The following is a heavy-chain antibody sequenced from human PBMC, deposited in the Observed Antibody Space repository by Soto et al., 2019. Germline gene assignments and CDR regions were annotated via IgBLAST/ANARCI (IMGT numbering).Heavy chain of an antibody. CDR3: ARDRRSGYYYGMDV. CDR1: GYTFTSYG. J-gene: IGHJ6*02. D-gene: IGHD2-15*01. CDR2: IIPIFGTA. V-gene: IGHV1-69*13. Sequence: SVKVSCKASGYTFTSYGISWVRQAPGQGLEWMGGIIPIFGTANYAQKFQGRVTITADESTSTAYMELSSLRSEDTAVYYCARDRRSGYYYGMDVWGQGTTVTVSS.